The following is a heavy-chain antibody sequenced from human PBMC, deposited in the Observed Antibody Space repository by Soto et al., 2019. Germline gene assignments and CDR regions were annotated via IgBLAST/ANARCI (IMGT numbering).Heavy chain of an antibody. CDR1: GGSISSSNW. J-gene: IGHJ2*01. CDR3: VLWASLVRGARY. Sequence: SDTLSLTCCVSGGSISSSNWWVWVRQPPGKGREWIGEIYHSGSTNYNTSLKSRVTISGDKSKNVFSLKLRSLTAAHTAVSYFVLWASLVRGARY. CDR2: IYHSGST. V-gene: IGHV4-4*02. D-gene: IGHD3-10*01.